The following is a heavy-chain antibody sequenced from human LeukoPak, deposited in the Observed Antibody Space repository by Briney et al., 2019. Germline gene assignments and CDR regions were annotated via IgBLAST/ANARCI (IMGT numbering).Heavy chain of an antibody. CDR2: IPGGGTST. CDR3: AKDGCSSCYHWDAFDI. D-gene: IGHD2-2*01. V-gene: IGHV3-23*01. J-gene: IGHJ3*02. CDR1: GFTFSSYG. Sequence: GGSLRLSCAASGFTFSSYGMHWVRQAPGKGLEWVSGIPGGGTSTHYADSVKGRFTISRDNSKYTLYLQMNSLRAEDTAVYYCAKDGCSSCYHWDAFDIWGQGTMVTVSS.